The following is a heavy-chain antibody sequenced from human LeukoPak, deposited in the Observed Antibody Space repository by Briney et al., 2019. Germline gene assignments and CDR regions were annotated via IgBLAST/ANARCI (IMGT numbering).Heavy chain of an antibody. CDR3: ARDSPVLTY. Sequence: PGGSLRLSCAASGFTFSSHSMSWVRQAPGKGLEWVSAITDSGDGTYYADSVKGRFTISRDSPKNTLSLQMNSLRVDDTAIYYCARDSPVLTYWGQGTLVTVSS. CDR2: ITDSGDGT. J-gene: IGHJ4*02. D-gene: IGHD1-20*01. CDR1: GFTFSSHS. V-gene: IGHV3-23*01.